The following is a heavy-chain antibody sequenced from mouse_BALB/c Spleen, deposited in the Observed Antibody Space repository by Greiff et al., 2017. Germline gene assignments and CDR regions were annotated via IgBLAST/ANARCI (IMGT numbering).Heavy chain of an antibody. D-gene: IGHD2-1*01. Sequence: VQLQQSGAELAKPGASVKMSCKASGYTFTSYWMHWVKQRPGQGLEWIGYINPSTGYTEYNQKFKDKATLTADKSSSTAYMQLSSLTSEDSAVYYCARRDGNYVDYWGQGTTRTVSS. CDR1: GYTFTSYW. J-gene: IGHJ2*01. CDR3: ARRDGNYVDY. CDR2: INPSTGYT. V-gene: IGHV1-7*01.